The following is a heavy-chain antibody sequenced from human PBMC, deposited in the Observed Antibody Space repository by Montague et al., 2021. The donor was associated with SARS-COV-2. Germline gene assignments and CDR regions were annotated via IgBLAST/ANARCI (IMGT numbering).Heavy chain of an antibody. CDR3: ARARVSRRCVYIRIDYYSYYLDA. CDR1: GGSLSGAY. V-gene: IGHV4-34*01. J-gene: IGHJ6*03. Sequence: SETLSLTCAVSGGSLSGAYWSWIRQPPGKGLELIGDVNHSGITNYNSSLKSRVTISVDTSKNQISLKLNSVTAAVTAVYYCARARVSRRCVYIRIDYYSYYLDAWGRGTTVTVSS. CDR2: VNHSGIT. D-gene: IGHD3-22*01.